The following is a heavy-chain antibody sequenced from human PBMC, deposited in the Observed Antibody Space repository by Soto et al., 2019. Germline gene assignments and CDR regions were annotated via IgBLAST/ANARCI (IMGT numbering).Heavy chain of an antibody. CDR3: AKDSNLISWGSNH. CDR1: GFTFTTYA. V-gene: IGHV3-23*01. D-gene: IGHD3-10*01. J-gene: IGHJ5*02. Sequence: EVQLLESGGGLIQPGGSLRLSCAASGFTFTTYAMRWVRQAPGKGLEWVSAISASGDITYYADSVKGRFTISRDSSKNTLYLQMNGLRAEDTPIYYRAKDSNLISWGSNHWGQGTLLTVSS. CDR2: ISASGDIT.